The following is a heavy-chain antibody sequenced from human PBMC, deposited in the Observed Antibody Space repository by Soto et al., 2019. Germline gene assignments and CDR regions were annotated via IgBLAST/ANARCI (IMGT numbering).Heavy chain of an antibody. CDR1: RFGFPIYS. V-gene: IGHV3-48*01. J-gene: IGHJ4*02. D-gene: IGHD6-13*01. CDR2: ISSSSNTI. CDR3: ALRAGPL. Sequence: GGSLRLSCAPNRFGFPIYSMNWVRQAPGEGLEWISYISSSSNTIYYADSMKGRFTISRDNAKNSLYLQMNSLRAEDTAVYYCALRAGPLGGQGT.